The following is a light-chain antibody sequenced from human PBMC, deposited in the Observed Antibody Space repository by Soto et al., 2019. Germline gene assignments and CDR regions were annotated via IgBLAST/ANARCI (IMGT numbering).Light chain of an antibody. J-gene: IGKJ1*01. V-gene: IGKV3-20*01. CDR1: QNVGSRY. CDR3: QQYGSSPRT. CDR2: GTS. Sequence: EIVLTQSPGTLSLSPGERDTLSCRASQNVGSRYLAWYQQKPGQAPRLLIYGTSNRATGIPDRFSCSGSGTDFSLTISSLEPGDLAVYYCQQYGSSPRTFGHGTKVEI.